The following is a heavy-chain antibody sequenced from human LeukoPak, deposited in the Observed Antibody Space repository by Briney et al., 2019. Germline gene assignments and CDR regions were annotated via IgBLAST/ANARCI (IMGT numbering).Heavy chain of an antibody. J-gene: IGHJ4*02. CDR2: INHSGST. D-gene: IGHD2-15*01. CDR1: GGYFSGYY. V-gene: IGHV4-34*01. Sequence: SETLSLTCAVYGGYFSGYYWSWIRQPPGKGLEWIGEINHSGSTNYNPSLKSRVTISVDTSKNQFSLKLSSVTAADTAVYYCARVGKNYCSGGSCYPLFDYWGQGTLVTVSS. CDR3: ARVGKNYCSGGSCYPLFDY.